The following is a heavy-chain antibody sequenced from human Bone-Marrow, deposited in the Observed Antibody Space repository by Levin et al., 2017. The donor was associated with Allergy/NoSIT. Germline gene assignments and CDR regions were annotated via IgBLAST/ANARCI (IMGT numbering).Heavy chain of an antibody. CDR3: AKDQGWGSYGFYGMDV. CDR1: GFTFSSYA. Sequence: GGSLRLSCAASGFTFSSYAMSWVRQAPGKGLEWVSAISGSGGSTYYADSVKGRFTISRDNSKNTLYLQMNSLRAEDTAVYYCAKDQGWGSYGFYGMDVWGQGTTVTVSS. CDR2: ISGSGGST. V-gene: IGHV3-23*01. D-gene: IGHD5-18*01. J-gene: IGHJ6*02.